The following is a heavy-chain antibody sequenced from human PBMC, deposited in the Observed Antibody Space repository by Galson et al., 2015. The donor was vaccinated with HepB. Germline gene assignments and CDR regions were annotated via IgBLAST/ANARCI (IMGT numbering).Heavy chain of an antibody. J-gene: IGHJ3*01. V-gene: IGHV3-21*06. CDR3: TRDQRAVTDHDAFDV. CDR1: GFTFGSYS. Sequence: SLRLSCAASGFTFGSYSMNWVRLAPGRGLEWVSSISPTSWTKYYADSVKGRFTTSRDNGKNTLYLEMSSLKVEDTAVYYCTRDQRAVTDHDAFDVWGQGTMVAVSS. CDR2: ISPTSWTK.